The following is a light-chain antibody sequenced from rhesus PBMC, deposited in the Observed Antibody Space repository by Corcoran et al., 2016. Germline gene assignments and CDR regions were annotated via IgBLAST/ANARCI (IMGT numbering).Light chain of an antibody. CDR3: QQYYSTPRT. CDR1: QSLLYSSNNKNY. Sequence: DIVMTQSPDSLAVSLGERVTINCKSSQSLLYSSNNKNYLAWYQQKPGQAPKLLIYWASTRESGVPKRFSGSGSGTDFSLTISGLQAEDVAVYYCQQYYSTPRTFGQGTKVEIK. J-gene: IGKJ1*01. V-gene: IGKV4-1*01. CDR2: WAS.